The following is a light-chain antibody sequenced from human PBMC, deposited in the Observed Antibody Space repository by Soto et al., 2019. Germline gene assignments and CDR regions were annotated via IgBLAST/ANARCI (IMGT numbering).Light chain of an antibody. J-gene: IGKJ1*01. CDR3: QQLNSYSTWS. CDR2: TAS. Sequence: DIQLTQSPSFLSASVGDRVTVTCRASQDIHIYLAWYQQKPGKAPKLLIHTASTLQSGAPSRFSGSGSGTEFTLTISSLQPEDFATYYCQQLNSYSTWSFGQGTKVEIK. CDR1: QDIHIY. V-gene: IGKV1-9*01.